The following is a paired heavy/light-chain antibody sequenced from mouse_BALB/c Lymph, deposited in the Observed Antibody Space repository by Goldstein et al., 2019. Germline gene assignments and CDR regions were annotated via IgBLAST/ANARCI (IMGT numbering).Heavy chain of an antibody. V-gene: IGHV1-4*01. Sequence: QVQLQQSGAEVAIPGASVRMSCKASGYTFTNYWMHWIKQRPGQGLEWIGHINPSTDYTEYNEKLKDKATLTADKSSSTAYMQLSSLTSEDSAVYYCANWDGGFAYWGQGTLVTVSA. CDR3: ANWDGGFAY. CDR1: GYTFTNYW. CDR2: INPSTDYT. J-gene: IGHJ3*01. D-gene: IGHD4-1*01.
Light chain of an antibody. CDR2: YAS. J-gene: IGKJ4*01. Sequence: DILLTQSPAILSVSPGERVSFSCRASQSIGTSIHWYQQRTNGSPRLLIKYASESISGIPSRFSGSGSGTDFTLSINSVESEDVADYYCQQSDSWPIFTFGSGTKLEIK. CDR1: QSIGTS. V-gene: IGKV5-48*01. CDR3: QQSDSWPIFT.